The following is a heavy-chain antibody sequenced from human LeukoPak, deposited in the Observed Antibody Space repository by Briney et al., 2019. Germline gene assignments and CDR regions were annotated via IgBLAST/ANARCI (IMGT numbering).Heavy chain of an antibody. CDR2: IKEDGSET. V-gene: IGHV3-7*01. Sequence: PGESLRLSCAASGFTFSRSWMDWVRQAPGKGLEWVANIKEDGSETHYVGSAKGRFTISRDNAKSSLYLQMDSLRVEDTAIYYCSESLNYWGQGTLVTVSS. J-gene: IGHJ4*02. CDR3: SESLNY. CDR1: GFTFSRSW.